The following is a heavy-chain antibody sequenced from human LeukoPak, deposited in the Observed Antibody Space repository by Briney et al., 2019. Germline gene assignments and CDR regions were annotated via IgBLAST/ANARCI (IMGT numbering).Heavy chain of an antibody. D-gene: IGHD1-1*01. Sequence: GGSLRLSCAASGFTFSSYSMNWVRQSPGKGLEWVSSISRSSSYIYYADSVKGRFTISRDNDKNSLYLQMNSLSAEDTAVYYCARETVSDAFDIWGQGTMVTVSS. CDR1: GFTFSSYS. CDR2: ISRSSSYI. CDR3: ARETVSDAFDI. J-gene: IGHJ3*02. V-gene: IGHV3-21*01.